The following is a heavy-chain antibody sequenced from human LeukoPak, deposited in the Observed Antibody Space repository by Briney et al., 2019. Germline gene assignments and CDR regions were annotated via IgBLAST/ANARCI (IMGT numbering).Heavy chain of an antibody. Sequence: GGSLRLSCAASGFTFSDYYMSWIRQAPGKGLEWVSYISSSGSTIYYADSVKGRFTISRDNAKNSLYLQMNSLRSDDTAVYYCARDWDSSGYQLYYYYYYMDVWGKGTTVTVSS. J-gene: IGHJ6*03. CDR3: ARDWDSSGYQLYYYYYYMDV. V-gene: IGHV3-11*01. CDR1: GFTFSDYY. D-gene: IGHD3-22*01. CDR2: ISSSGSTI.